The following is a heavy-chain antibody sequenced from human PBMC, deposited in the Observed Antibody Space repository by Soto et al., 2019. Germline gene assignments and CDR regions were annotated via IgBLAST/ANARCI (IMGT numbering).Heavy chain of an antibody. CDR3: ARVFYDFWSGADDWYFDL. V-gene: IGHV4-4*07. CDR2: IYTSGST. Sequence: QVQLQESGPGLVKPSETLSLTCTVSGGSISSYYWSWIRQPAGKGLEWIGRIYTSGSTNYNPSLKSRVTMSVDTSKSQFSLKLSSVTAADTAVYYCARVFYDFWSGADDWYFDLWGRGTLVTVSS. D-gene: IGHD3-3*01. CDR1: GGSISSYY. J-gene: IGHJ2*01.